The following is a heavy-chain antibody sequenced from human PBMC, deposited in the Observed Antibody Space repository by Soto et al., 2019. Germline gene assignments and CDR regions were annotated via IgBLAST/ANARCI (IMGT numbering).Heavy chain of an antibody. CDR2: IWYDGSNK. V-gene: IGHV3-33*01. Sequence: GGSLRLSRAASGFTFSSYGMHWVRQAPGKGLEWVAVIWYDGSNKYYADSVKGRFTISRDNSKNTLYLQMNSLRAEDTAVYYCARDLYCSGGSCYNWFDPWGQGTLVTVSS. J-gene: IGHJ5*02. CDR1: GFTFSSYG. CDR3: ARDLYCSGGSCYNWFDP. D-gene: IGHD2-15*01.